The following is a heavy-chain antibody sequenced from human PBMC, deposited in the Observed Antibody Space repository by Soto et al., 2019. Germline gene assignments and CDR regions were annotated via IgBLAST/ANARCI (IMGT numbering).Heavy chain of an antibody. V-gene: IGHV3-23*01. CDR2: ISGSDGST. J-gene: IGHJ4*02. D-gene: IGHD6-25*01. CDR1: GFTFSSYA. Sequence: EVQLLESGGGLVQPGGSLRLSCAASGFTFSSYAMNWVRQAPGKGLEWVSVISGSDGSTYYADSVKGRFTISRDNAKNMLNLQMNSLRAEDTAVYYCARRSSGWYFDYWGQGTLVTVSS. CDR3: ARRSSGWYFDY.